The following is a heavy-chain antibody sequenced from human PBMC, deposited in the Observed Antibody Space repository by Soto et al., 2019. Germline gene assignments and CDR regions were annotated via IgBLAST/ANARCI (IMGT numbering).Heavy chain of an antibody. Sequence: LRLSCAASGFTFSDYYMTWIRQAPGKGLEWVSYISSSGNSIYCADSVRGRFTVSRDNAKNSLFLQMNSLRAEDTAVYYCARRAAAGRSFDYWGLGTLVTVSS. CDR3: ARRAAAGRSFDY. V-gene: IGHV3-11*01. D-gene: IGHD6-13*01. CDR2: ISSSGNSI. J-gene: IGHJ4*02. CDR1: GFTFSDYY.